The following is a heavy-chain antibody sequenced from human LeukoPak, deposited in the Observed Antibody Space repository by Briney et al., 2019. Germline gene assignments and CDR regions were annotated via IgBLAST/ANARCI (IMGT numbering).Heavy chain of an antibody. CDR3: VTHTGGPLY. V-gene: IGHV1-2*02. Sequence: ASVKVSCKASGYTFSDYYMHWVRQAPGQGLEWMGWINPDSGGTNYAQKFEGRVTMTRDTSISTAYMELSRLTSDDTAVYYCVTHTGGPLYWGQGTLVTVSS. D-gene: IGHD2-8*02. CDR2: INPDSGGT. CDR1: GYTFSDYY. J-gene: IGHJ4*02.